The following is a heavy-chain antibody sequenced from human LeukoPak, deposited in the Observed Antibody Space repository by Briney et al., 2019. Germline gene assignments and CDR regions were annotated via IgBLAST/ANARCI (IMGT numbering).Heavy chain of an antibody. V-gene: IGHV4-59*13. CDR1: RCAISTYY. J-gene: IGHJ4*02. CDR2: IHYTGGT. Sequence: SETLSLPCTISRCAISTYYWRWIRQSPGTALEWLGNIHYTGGTGYNPALESRVTMSLDTPKNEFSPRLTSITAADSAVYYCARGRPDPQNSDYWDYWGQGILVTVSS. D-gene: IGHD3-22*01. CDR3: ARGRPDPQNSDYWDY.